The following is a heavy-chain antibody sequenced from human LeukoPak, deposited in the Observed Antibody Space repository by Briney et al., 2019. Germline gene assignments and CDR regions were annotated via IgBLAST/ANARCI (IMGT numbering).Heavy chain of an antibody. V-gene: IGHV4-4*02. D-gene: IGHD3-10*01. CDR2: INHSGST. J-gene: IGHJ5*02. CDR1: GGSISSNNW. Sequence: PSETPSLTCAVSGGSISSNNWWGWVRQPPGKGLEWIGEINHSGSTNYNPSLKSRVTISVDTSKNQFSLKLSSVTAADTAVYYCARETTRYGSGSFHPLNWFDPWGQGTLVTVSS. CDR3: ARETTRYGSGSFHPLNWFDP.